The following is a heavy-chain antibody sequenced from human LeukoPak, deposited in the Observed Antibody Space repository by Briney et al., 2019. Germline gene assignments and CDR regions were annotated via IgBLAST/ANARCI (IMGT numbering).Heavy chain of an antibody. D-gene: IGHD6-6*01. V-gene: IGHV3-30*02. Sequence: GGSLRLSCAASGFTFSSYAMHWVRQAPGKGLEWVAFIRYDGSNKYYADSVKGRFTISRDNSKNTLYLQMNSLRAEDTAVYYCAKDLGDSSSYFDYWGQGTLVTVSS. CDR3: AKDLGDSSSYFDY. CDR1: GFTFSSYA. CDR2: IRYDGSNK. J-gene: IGHJ4*02.